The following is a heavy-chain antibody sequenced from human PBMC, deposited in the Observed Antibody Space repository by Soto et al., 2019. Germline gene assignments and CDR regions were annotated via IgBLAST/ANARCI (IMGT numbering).Heavy chain of an antibody. V-gene: IGHV4-39*01. CDR2: FFIGGNP. CDR3: ARGHGLDIVAYY. J-gene: IGHJ4*02. Sequence: PSERLPLTGTVAVATRRGGTFYGVWMRQPAGKGLEWIASFFIGGNPYYHPPLKSRVTLSVDTSKIQFSLKLRSVTAADTAVYFCARGHGLDIVAYYWGQG. CDR1: VATRRGGTFY. D-gene: IGHD3-10*01.